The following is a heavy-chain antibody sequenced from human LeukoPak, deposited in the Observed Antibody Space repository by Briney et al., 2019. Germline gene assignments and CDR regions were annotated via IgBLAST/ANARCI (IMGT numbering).Heavy chain of an antibody. D-gene: IGHD4-17*01. Sequence: SETLSFTCTVSGGSFSSGSYYWSWIRQPPGKGLEWIGYIYYSGSTNYNPSLKSRVTISVDTSKNQFSLKLSSVTAADTAVYYCARDHSDYGDYRSAFDIWGQGTMVTVSS. V-gene: IGHV4-61*01. CDR3: ARDHSDYGDYRSAFDI. CDR1: GGSFSSGSYY. CDR2: IYYSGST. J-gene: IGHJ3*02.